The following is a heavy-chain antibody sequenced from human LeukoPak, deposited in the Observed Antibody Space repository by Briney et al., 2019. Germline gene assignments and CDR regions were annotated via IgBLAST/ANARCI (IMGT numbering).Heavy chain of an antibody. CDR1: GFTFSSYG. Sequence: GGSLRLSCAASGFTFSSYGMPWVRQAPGKGLEWVAVISYDGSNKYYADSVKGRFTISRDNSKNTLYLQMNSLRAEDTAVYYCAKVGKQWLNFDYWGQGTLVTVSS. J-gene: IGHJ4*02. CDR3: AKVGKQWLNFDY. V-gene: IGHV3-30*18. D-gene: IGHD6-19*01. CDR2: ISYDGSNK.